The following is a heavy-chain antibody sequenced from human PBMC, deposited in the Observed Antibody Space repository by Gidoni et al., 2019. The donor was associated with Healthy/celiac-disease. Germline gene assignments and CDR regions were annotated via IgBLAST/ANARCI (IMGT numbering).Heavy chain of an antibody. CDR2: ISGSGGST. V-gene: IGHV3-23*01. D-gene: IGHD5-18*01. J-gene: IGHJ4*02. CDR3: AKEAAPRGYSYGKTYFDY. CDR1: GFTFSSYS. Sequence: EVQLLESGGGLVQPGGSLRLSCAASGFTFSSYSMSWVRQAPGKGLEWVSAISGSGGSTYYADSVKGRFTISRDNSKNTLYLQMNSLRAEDTAVYYCAKEAAPRGYSYGKTYFDYWGQGTLVTVSS.